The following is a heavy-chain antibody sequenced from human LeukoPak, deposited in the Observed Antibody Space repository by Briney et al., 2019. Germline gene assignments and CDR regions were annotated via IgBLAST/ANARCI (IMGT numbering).Heavy chain of an antibody. CDR2: INPSGGST. J-gene: IGHJ5*02. V-gene: IGHV1-46*01. D-gene: IGHD6-13*01. CDR1: GYTFTSYY. Sequence: ASVKVSCKASGYTFTSYYMHWVRQAPGQGLEWMGIINPSGGSTSYAQKFQGRVTMTRDTSISTAYMELSRLRSDDTAVYYCARGRVRIAAAGTGWFDPWGQGTLVTVSS. CDR3: ARGRVRIAAAGTGWFDP.